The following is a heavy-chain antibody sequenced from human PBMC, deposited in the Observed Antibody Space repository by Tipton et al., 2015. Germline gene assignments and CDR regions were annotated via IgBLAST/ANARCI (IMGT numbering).Heavy chain of an antibody. CDR3: ARSRYAVTPDS. J-gene: IGHJ4*02. D-gene: IGHD4-17*01. CDR2: ISHRGNT. V-gene: IGHV4-39*07. Sequence: TLSLTCTVSGGPISSSSYYWAWIRQPPGKGLEWIGSISHRGNTYYNPSLKSRVTMSRDTSKNQFSLTLNSVTAADTAVYYCARSRYAVTPDSWGQGTLVTVSS. CDR1: GGPISSSSYY.